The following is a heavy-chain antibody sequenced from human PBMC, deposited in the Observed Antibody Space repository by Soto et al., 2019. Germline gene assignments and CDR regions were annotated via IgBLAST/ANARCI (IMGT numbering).Heavy chain of an antibody. CDR1: GFTFSSYG. V-gene: IGHV3-30*18. CDR2: ISYDGSNK. Sequence: QVQLVESGGGVVQPGRSLRLSCAASGFTFSSYGMHWVRQAPGKGLEWVAVISYDGSNKYYADSVKGRFTISRDNSKNTLYLQMNSLSAEDTAVYYCAKAFNYQLLLSWYFDLWGRGTLVTVSS. CDR3: AKAFNYQLLLSWYFDL. J-gene: IGHJ2*01. D-gene: IGHD2-2*01.